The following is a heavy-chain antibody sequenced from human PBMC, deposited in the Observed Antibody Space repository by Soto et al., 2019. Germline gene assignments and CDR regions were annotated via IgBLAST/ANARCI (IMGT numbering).Heavy chain of an antibody. Sequence: PGGSLRLSCAASGFTFISYAMHWVPPAPCKGLEWVAVISYDGSNKYYADSVKGRFTISRDNSKNTLYLQVNSLRAEDTAVYYCAREDESSGYAGTFQHWGQGTLVTVSS. CDR3: AREDESSGYAGTFQH. CDR2: ISYDGSNK. V-gene: IGHV3-30-3*01. D-gene: IGHD3-22*01. CDR1: GFTFISYA. J-gene: IGHJ1*01.